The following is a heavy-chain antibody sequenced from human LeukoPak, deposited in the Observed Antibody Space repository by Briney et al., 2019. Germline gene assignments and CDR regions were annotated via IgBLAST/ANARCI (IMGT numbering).Heavy chain of an antibody. V-gene: IGHV3-23*01. CDR2: ISGSGVST. D-gene: IGHD1-1*01. CDR1: GFTFSSYA. J-gene: IGHJ4*02. CDR3: ARTTGLDK. Sequence: GGSLRLSCAASGFTFSSYAMTWVRQAPEKGLEWVSGISGSGVSTYYADSVKGRFTISRDNSKNTLYLQMNSLRAEDTAVYYCARTTGLDKWGQGTLVTVSS.